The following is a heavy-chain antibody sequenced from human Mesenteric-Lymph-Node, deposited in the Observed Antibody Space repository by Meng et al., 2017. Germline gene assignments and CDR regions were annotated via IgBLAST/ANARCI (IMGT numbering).Heavy chain of an antibody. Sequence: GGSLRLSCAVSGFTFSDYYMSWIRQAPGKGLEWVSYISSSGSTIYYADSVKGRFTISRDNAKNSLYLQMNSLRAEDTAVYYCASAIDSSGYYGRPELPFDYWGQGTLVTGAS. D-gene: IGHD3-22*01. V-gene: IGHV3-11*01. CDR3: ASAIDSSGYYGRPELPFDY. CDR1: GFTFSDYY. J-gene: IGHJ4*02. CDR2: ISSSGSTI.